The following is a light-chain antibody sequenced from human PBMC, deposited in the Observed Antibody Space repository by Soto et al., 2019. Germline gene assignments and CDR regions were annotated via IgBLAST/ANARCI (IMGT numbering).Light chain of an antibody. J-gene: IGKJ1*01. Sequence: DIVMTQSPDSLAVSLGERATINCKSSQSVLYSSNNKNYLAWYQQKPGQPPKLLIYWASTRESGVPDRFSGSGSGTDFTLTISSLQAEDVAVYYCQQYYSTHWTFGQGPKVEIK. CDR1: QSVLYSSNNKNY. V-gene: IGKV4-1*01. CDR3: QQYYSTHWT. CDR2: WAS.